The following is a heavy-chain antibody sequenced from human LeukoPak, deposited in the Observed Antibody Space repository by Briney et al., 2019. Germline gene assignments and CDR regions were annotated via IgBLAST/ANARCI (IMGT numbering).Heavy chain of an antibody. D-gene: IGHD2-15*01. J-gene: IGHJ3*02. CDR1: GNSISSGYY. CDR2: VYHTGST. V-gene: IGHV4-38-2*02. Sequence: PSETLSLTCTVSGNSISSGYYWTWIRQPPGKGLEWIGTVYHTGSTYYNPSLKSRVTISVDTSKNQISLKLPSVTAADTAVYYCAISRYCSGGSCSKAPKDAFDIWGQGTMVTVSS. CDR3: AISRYCSGGSCSKAPKDAFDI.